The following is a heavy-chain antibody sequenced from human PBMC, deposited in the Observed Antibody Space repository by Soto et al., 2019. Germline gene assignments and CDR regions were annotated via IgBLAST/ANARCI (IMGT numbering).Heavy chain of an antibody. J-gene: IGHJ4*02. V-gene: IGHV4-4*07. Sequence: SETLSLTCTVSGVSISNYYWAWIRQPAGKGLEWIGRIFPSGSTNYNPSLRGRVTMSVDTSKNLFSLKLSSVTAADTALYYCASEGTAMKLHYWGQGTLVTVS. CDR2: IFPSGST. D-gene: IGHD5-18*01. CDR3: ASEGTAMKLHY. CDR1: GVSISNYY.